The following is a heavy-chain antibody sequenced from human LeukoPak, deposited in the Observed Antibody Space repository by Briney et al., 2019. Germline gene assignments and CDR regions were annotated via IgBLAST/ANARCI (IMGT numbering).Heavy chain of an antibody. Sequence: SVKVSCKASGYTFTSYGISWVRQAPGQGLEWMGGIIPILGTANYAQKFQGRVTITTDESTSTAYMELSSLRSEDTAVYYCARVGYDYDFWSGYFAFDYWGQGTLVTVSS. CDR1: GYTFTSYG. D-gene: IGHD3-3*01. CDR3: ARVGYDYDFWSGYFAFDY. V-gene: IGHV1-69*05. J-gene: IGHJ4*02. CDR2: IIPILGTA.